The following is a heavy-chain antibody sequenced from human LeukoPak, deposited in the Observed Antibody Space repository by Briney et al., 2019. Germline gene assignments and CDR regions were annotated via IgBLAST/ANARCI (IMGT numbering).Heavy chain of an antibody. Sequence: KASETLSLTCTVSGGSISSGGYYWSWIRQHPGKGLEWIGYIYYSGSTNYNPSLKSRVTISVDTSKNQFSLKLSSLTAADTAVYYCARTTSGWYYFDYWGQGTLVTVCS. V-gene: IGHV4-61*08. J-gene: IGHJ4*02. CDR2: IYYSGST. CDR1: GGSISSGGYY. CDR3: ARTTSGWYYFDY. D-gene: IGHD6-19*01.